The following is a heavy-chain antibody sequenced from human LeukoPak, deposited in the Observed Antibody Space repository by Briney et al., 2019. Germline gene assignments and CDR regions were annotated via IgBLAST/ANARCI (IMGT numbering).Heavy chain of an antibody. CDR1: GGSISSYY. V-gene: IGHV4-34*01. Sequence: PSETLSLTCTVSGGSISSYYWSWIRQPPGKGLEWIGEINHSGSTNYNPSLKSRVTISVDTSKNQFSLNLSSVTAADTAVYYCARRLLGYCSGGSCYSGYFQHWGQGTLVTVSS. D-gene: IGHD2-15*01. CDR2: INHSGST. J-gene: IGHJ1*01. CDR3: ARRLLGYCSGGSCYSGYFQH.